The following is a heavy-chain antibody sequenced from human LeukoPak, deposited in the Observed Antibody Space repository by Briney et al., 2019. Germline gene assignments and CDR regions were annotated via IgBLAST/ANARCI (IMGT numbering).Heavy chain of an antibody. J-gene: IGHJ5*02. V-gene: IGHV4-59*08. Sequence: PSETLSLTCTVSGGSISSYYWSWIRQPPGKGLEWIGYTYYSGSTNYNPSLKSRVTISVDTSKNQFSLKLSSVTAAGTAVYYCARHSGYSSGWYGHWGQGTLVTVSS. CDR3: ARHSGYSSGWYGH. CDR1: GGSISSYY. D-gene: IGHD6-19*01. CDR2: TYYSGST.